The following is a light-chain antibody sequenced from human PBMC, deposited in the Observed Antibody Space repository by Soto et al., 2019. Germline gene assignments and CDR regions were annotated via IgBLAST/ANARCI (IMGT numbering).Light chain of an antibody. CDR1: SHDVGAYDY. Sequence: QSALTQPASVSGSPGQSITISCTGTSHDVGAYDYVAWYQQHPGKAPKVIIYEVTNRPSGVSNRFSGSKSGNTASLTISGLHAEDEADYYCSSYTRSSTLVFGGGTKLTVL. CDR2: EVT. CDR3: SSYTRSSTLV. J-gene: IGLJ3*02. V-gene: IGLV2-14*01.